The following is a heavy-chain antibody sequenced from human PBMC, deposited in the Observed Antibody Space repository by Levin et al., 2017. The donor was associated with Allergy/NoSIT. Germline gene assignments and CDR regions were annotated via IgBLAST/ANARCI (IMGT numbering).Heavy chain of an antibody. V-gene: IGHV3-53*01. D-gene: IGHD3-3*02. CDR3: ARVDPLAHSFDY. J-gene: IGHJ4*02. CDR1: GFTVSSNY. Sequence: GGSLRLSCAASGFTVSSNYMSWVRQAPGKGLEWVSVIYSGGNTYYADSVRGRFTISRDNSKNTLYLQMNSLRAEDTAVYYCARVDPLAHSFDYWGQGTLVTVSS. CDR2: IYSGGNT.